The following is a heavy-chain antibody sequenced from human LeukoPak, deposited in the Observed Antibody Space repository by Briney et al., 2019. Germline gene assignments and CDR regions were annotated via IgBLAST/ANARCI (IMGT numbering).Heavy chain of an antibody. CDR2: ISWDGGST. Sequence: GGSLRLSCAASGFSFDDYVMHWVRQAPGKGLEWVSLISWDGGSTYYADSVKGRFTISRDNSKNSLYLQMNSLRAEDTALYYCAKDIRGSTSRYGLDYWGQGTLVTVSS. CDR3: AKDIRGSTSRYGLDY. CDR1: GFSFDDYV. V-gene: IGHV3-43D*03. J-gene: IGHJ4*02. D-gene: IGHD6-13*01.